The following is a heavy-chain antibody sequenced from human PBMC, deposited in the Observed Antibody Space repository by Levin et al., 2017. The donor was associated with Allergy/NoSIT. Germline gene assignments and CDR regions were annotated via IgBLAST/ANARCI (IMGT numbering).Heavy chain of an antibody. CDR3: ARDLVGYF. CDR1: GFTVSSNY. D-gene: IGHD1-26*01. V-gene: IGHV3-66*01. J-gene: IGHJ4*02. CDR2: IYSGGST. Sequence: GESLKISCAASGFTVSSNYMSWVRQAPGKGLEWVSVIYSGGSTYYADSVKGRFTISRDNSKNTLYLQMNSLRAEDTAVYYCARDLVGYFWGQGTLVTVSS.